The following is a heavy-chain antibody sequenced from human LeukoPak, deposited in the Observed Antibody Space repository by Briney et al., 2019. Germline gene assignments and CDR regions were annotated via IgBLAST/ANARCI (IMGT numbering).Heavy chain of an antibody. Sequence: SETLSHTCTVSGGSISSTSYYWGWIRQPPGKGLEWIGSIYYSWDTYYNPSLKSRVTISVDTSKNQFSLKLSSVTAADTAVYYCATTSYYYDSPDYWGQGTLVTVSS. CDR2: IYYSWDT. CDR3: ATTSYYYDSPDY. D-gene: IGHD3-22*01. V-gene: IGHV4-39*01. CDR1: GGSISSTSYY. J-gene: IGHJ4*02.